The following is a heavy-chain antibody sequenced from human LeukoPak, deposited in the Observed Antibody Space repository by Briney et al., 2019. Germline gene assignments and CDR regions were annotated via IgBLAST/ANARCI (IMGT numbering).Heavy chain of an antibody. CDR1: GFTFGDYA. CDR3: TRDPYDSSGYYYP. D-gene: IGHD3-22*01. CDR2: IRSKAYGGTT. J-gene: IGHJ5*02. V-gene: IGHV3-49*04. Sequence: GGSLRLSCTASGFTFGDYAMSWVRQAPGKGLEWVGFIRSKAYGGTTEYAASVEGRFTISRDDSKSIAYLQMNSLKTEDTAVYYCTRDPYDSSGYYYPWGQGTLVTVSS.